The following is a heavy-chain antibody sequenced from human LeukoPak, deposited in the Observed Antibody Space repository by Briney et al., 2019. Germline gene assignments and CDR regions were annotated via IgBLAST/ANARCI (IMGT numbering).Heavy chain of an antibody. J-gene: IGHJ4*02. CDR2: FSGSGGST. CDR1: GFTFSNYA. CDR3: AKVGIWNYIDY. Sequence: GGSLRLSCVASGFTFSNYAMSWVRQAPGKGLECISGFSGSGGSTYYADSVKGRFTISRDNSKNTLYLQMNSLRAEDTAVYYCAKVGIWNYIDYWGQGTLVTVSS. V-gene: IGHV3-23*01. D-gene: IGHD1-1*01.